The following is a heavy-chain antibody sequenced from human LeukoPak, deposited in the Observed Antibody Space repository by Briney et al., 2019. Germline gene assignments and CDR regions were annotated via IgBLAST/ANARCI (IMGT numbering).Heavy chain of an antibody. Sequence: PGGSLRLSCAASGFTVSRNYMTWARQAPGKGLEWVSVIYSGGETYYADSVRGRFTISRDVSKNTVYLQMNSLRVDDTAIYYCATGTTVTTAFDSWGQGTLVTVSS. D-gene: IGHD4-17*01. CDR1: GFTVSRNY. V-gene: IGHV3-66*01. CDR3: ATGTTVTTAFDS. CDR2: IYSGGET. J-gene: IGHJ4*02.